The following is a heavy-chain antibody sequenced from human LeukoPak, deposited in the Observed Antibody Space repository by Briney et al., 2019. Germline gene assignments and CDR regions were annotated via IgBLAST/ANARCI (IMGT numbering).Heavy chain of an antibody. CDR3: ARDRHDSFPMDV. J-gene: IGHJ6*02. CDR2: VSYSGST. V-gene: IGHV4-31*03. CDR1: GASISSGGYY. D-gene: IGHD3-3*01. Sequence: PSETLSLTCTVSGASISSGGYYWSWFRQHPGKGLEWIGYVSYSGSTYYNPSLKSRVTISVDTSMNQFSLKLSSVTAADTAVYHCARDRHDSFPMDVWGQGTTVTVSS.